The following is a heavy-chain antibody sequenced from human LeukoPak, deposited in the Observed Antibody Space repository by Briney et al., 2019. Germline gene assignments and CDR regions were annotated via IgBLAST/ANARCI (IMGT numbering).Heavy chain of an antibody. V-gene: IGHV3-23*01. J-gene: IGHJ4*02. CDR1: GFTFSSYA. D-gene: IGHD6-19*01. CDR2: INGRGDST. Sequence: GGSLRLSCAASGFTFSSYAMNWVRQAPGKGLEGVSSINGRGDSTYYPDSVKGRFTISRDNSKNTLFLQMNSLRAEDTAVYYCAKGKAVAPTEPFDYWGQGTLVTVSS. CDR3: AKGKAVAPTEPFDY.